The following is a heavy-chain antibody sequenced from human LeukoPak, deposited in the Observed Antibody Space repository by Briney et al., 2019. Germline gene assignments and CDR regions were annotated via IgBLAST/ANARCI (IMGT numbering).Heavy chain of an antibody. V-gene: IGHV1-2*02. Sequence: ASVKVSCKASGYTFTGYYMHWVRQAPGQGLEWMGWINPNSGGTNYAQKFQGRVTMTRDTSISTAYMELSRLRSDDTAVYYCARGLIAVAGLFFDYWGQGTLVTVSS. CDR1: GYTFTGYY. CDR3: ARGLIAVAGLFFDY. CDR2: INPNSGGT. J-gene: IGHJ4*02. D-gene: IGHD6-19*01.